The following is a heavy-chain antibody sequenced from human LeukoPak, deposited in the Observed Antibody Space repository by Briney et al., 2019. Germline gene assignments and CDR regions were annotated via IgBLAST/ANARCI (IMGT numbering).Heavy chain of an antibody. CDR3: ARELRYFDWSRPHPVFQH. V-gene: IGHV1-2*02. CDR1: GYTFTGYY. CDR2: INPNSGGT. D-gene: IGHD3-9*01. Sequence: VASVKVSCKASGYTFTGYYMHWVRQAPGQGLEWMGWINPNSGGTNYAQKFQGRVTMTRDTSISTAYMELSRLRSDDTAVYYCARELRYFDWSRPHPVFQHWGQGTLVTVSS. J-gene: IGHJ1*01.